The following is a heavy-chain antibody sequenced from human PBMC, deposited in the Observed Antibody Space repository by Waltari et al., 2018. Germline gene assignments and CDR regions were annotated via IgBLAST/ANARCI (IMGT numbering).Heavy chain of an antibody. V-gene: IGHV1-2*02. D-gene: IGHD1-26*01. CDR1: ADTCNGYY. J-gene: IGHJ4*02. CDR2: INPNSGDK. CDR3: ARAIGWEQIDY. Sequence: QVQLVQSGAEVKKPGAAVTVSCQAAADTCNGYYIQWVRQAPGQGLEWMGWINPNSGDKNYGAKFRGRVTMTRDTSIHTAYMELSRLRSDDTAIYFCARAIGWEQIDYWGQGTLVTVSS.